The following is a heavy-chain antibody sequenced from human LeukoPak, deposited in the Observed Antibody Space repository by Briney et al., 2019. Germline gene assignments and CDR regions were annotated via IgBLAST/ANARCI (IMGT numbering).Heavy chain of an antibody. D-gene: IGHD6-13*01. CDR3: ARGRLAAAGTFNWFDP. CDR1: GGSFSGYY. J-gene: IGHJ5*02. V-gene: IGHV4-34*01. Sequence: SETLSLTCAAYGGSFSGYYWSWIRQPPGKGLEWIGEINHSGSTNYNPSLKSRVTISVDTSKNQFSLKLSSVTAADTAVYYCARGRLAAAGTFNWFDPWGRGTLVTVSS. CDR2: INHSGST.